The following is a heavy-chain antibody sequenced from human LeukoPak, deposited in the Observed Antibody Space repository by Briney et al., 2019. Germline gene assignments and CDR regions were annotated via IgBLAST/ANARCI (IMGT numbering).Heavy chain of an antibody. V-gene: IGHV3-21*01. CDR1: GFTFSSYS. D-gene: IGHD1-26*01. J-gene: IGHJ4*02. CDR3: ARDHRALYSGSYVH. Sequence: PGGSLRLSCAASGFTFSSYSMNWVRQAPGKGLEWVSSISSSSSYVYYADSVKGRFIISRDNAKNSLYLQMNSLRAEDTAVYYCARDHRALYSGSYVHWGQGTLVTVSS. CDR2: ISSSSSYV.